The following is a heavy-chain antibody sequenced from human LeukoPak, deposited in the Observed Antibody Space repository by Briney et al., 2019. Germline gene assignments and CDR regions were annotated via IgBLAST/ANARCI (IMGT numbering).Heavy chain of an antibody. J-gene: IGHJ4*02. V-gene: IGHV4-34*01. CDR2: INHSGST. CDR1: GGSFSGYY. D-gene: IGHD3-16*02. Sequence: SETLSLTCAVYGGSFSGYYWSWIRQPPGKGLEWIGEINHSGSTNYNPSLKSRVTTSVDTSKNQFSLKLSSVTAADTAVYYCARTVPYDYVWGSYRYLGGNYFDYWGQGTLVTVSS. CDR3: ARTVPYDYVWGSYRYLGGNYFDY.